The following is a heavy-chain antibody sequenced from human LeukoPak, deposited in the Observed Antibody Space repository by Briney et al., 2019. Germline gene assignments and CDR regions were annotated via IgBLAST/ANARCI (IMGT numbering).Heavy chain of an antibody. J-gene: IGHJ4*02. Sequence: GGSLRLSCAASGFTFSNYRMHWLRQTPGKGLEWVAVVSYDGTKKDYADSVKGRFTISRDNSKNTLYLQMNSLRGEDTAVYYCAMLDYGDLISFDFWGQGTLVTVAS. D-gene: IGHD4-17*01. CDR1: GFTFSNYR. CDR2: VSYDGTKK. CDR3: AMLDYGDLISFDF. V-gene: IGHV3-30-3*01.